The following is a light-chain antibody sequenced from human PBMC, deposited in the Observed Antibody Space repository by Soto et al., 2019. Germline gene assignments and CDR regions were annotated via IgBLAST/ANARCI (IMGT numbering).Light chain of an antibody. CDR2: AAS. V-gene: IGKV1-6*01. Sequence: AIQMTQSPSSLSASVGDRVTITCRASQGIRNDLDWFQQKPGKAPKLLISAASNLQSGVPARFSGSGSCTAFTLTISSLQPEDFAPYYDLQKYFCPFYFGPGTKVDIK. J-gene: IGKJ3*01. CDR3: LQKYFCPFY. CDR1: QGIRND.